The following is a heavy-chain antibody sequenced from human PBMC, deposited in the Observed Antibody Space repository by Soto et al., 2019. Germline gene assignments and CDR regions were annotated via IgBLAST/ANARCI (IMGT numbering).Heavy chain of an antibody. V-gene: IGHV1-18*01. Sequence: QFHLVQSGAEVKKPGASVKVSCQGSGYAFTTYGITWVRQAPGRGLEWMGWISAHNGNTNYAQKLQGRVTVTRDTSTSTADMELRSLRSDDTGVYYCARGGYGDYWGQGALVTVSS. CDR2: ISAHNGNT. CDR3: ARGGYGDY. J-gene: IGHJ4*02. D-gene: IGHD1-1*01. CDR1: GYAFTTYG.